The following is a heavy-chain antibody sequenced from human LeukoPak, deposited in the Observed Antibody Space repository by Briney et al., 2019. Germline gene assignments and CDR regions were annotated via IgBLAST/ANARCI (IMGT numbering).Heavy chain of an antibody. D-gene: IGHD5-12*01. CDR1: GGSISNYY. CDR3: ARLHSGYDSFDY. Sequence: SETLSLTCTVSGGSISNYYWTWIRQPPGKRLEWVGYIYYSGSTNYNPSLKSRVTISVDTSKSQFSLKLNSVTAADTAVYYCARLHSGYDSFDYWGQGTLVTVSS. V-gene: IGHV4-59*08. J-gene: IGHJ4*02. CDR2: IYYSGST.